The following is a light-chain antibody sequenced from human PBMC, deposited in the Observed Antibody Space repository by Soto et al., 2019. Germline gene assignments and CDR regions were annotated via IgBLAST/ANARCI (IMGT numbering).Light chain of an antibody. CDR2: SNN. Sequence: QSVLTQPPSASGTPGQRVPISCSGSSSNIGSNYVYWYQQLPGTAPKLLIYSNNQRPSGVPDRFSGSKSGTSASLAISGLRSEDEADYYCAAWDDSLSGHWVFGGGTKLTVL. J-gene: IGLJ3*02. CDR3: AAWDDSLSGHWV. V-gene: IGLV1-47*02. CDR1: SSNIGSNY.